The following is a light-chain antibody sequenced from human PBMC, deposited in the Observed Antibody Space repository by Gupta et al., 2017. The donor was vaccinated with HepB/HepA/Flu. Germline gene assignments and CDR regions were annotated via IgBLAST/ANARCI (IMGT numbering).Light chain of an antibody. V-gene: IGLV1-47*01. CDR2: KNY. CDR1: SSNIGNDK. Sequence: QSVLIQPPSASGTPGQRVTLSCSGSSSNIGNDKVYWYQQLPETAPKLLIYKNYQRPSGVSDRFSGSKSGTSASLAISGLRSEDEADYYCVGWDGSLSGYVFGTGTKVTVL. J-gene: IGLJ1*01. CDR3: VGWDGSLSGYV.